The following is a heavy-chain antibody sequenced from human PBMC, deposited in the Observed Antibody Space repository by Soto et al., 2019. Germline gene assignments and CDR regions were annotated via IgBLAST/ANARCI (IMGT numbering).Heavy chain of an antibody. D-gene: IGHD2-21*02. CDR1: GDSISSRSYY. Sequence: SETLSLTCTVTGDSISSRSYYWGWSRQPPVKGLEWIGSIYYSGNTYNNPSLRSRVSMSLYTSKDKFSLELKSVTAPQRVPDFCARKRTSVVTQAYLAVWGPGSLVTVSS. J-gene: IGHJ1*01. V-gene: IGHV4-39*01. CDR2: IYYSGNT. CDR3: ARKRTSVVTQAYLAV.